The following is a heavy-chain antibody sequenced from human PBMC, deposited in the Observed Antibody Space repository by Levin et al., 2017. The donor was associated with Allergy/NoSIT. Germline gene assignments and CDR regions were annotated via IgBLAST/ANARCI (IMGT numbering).Heavy chain of an antibody. V-gene: IGHV4-59*01. CDR3: ARVWYSYGLVSWFDP. Sequence: GSLRLSCTVSGGSISSYYWRWIRQPPGKGLEWIGYIYYSGSTNYNPSLKSRVTISVDTSKNQFSLKLSSVTAADTAVYYCARVWYSYGLVSWFDPWGQGTLVTVSS. J-gene: IGHJ5*02. CDR2: IYYSGST. CDR1: GGSISSYY. D-gene: IGHD5-18*01.